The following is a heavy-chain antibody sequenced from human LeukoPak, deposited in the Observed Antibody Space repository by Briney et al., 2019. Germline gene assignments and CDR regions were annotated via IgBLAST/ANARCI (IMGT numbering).Heavy chain of an antibody. CDR2: IIPIFGTA. CDR3: ARGTTVVTPKYYYYMDV. D-gene: IGHD4-23*01. J-gene: IGHJ6*03. V-gene: IGHV1-69*05. Sequence: GASVKVSCKASGGTFSSYAISWVRQAPGQGLEWMGGIIPIFGTANYAQKFQGRVTITTDESTSTAYMELSSLRSEDTAVYYCARGTTVVTPKYYYYMDVWGKGTTVAVSS. CDR1: GGTFSSYA.